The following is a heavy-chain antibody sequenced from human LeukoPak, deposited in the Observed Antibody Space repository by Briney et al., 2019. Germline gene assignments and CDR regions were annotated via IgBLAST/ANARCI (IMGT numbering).Heavy chain of an antibody. Sequence: ASVKVTCKVSGCTLPELSMHWVRQAPGKGLEWMGGFDPEVGETNYAQKFQGRVTMTEDTSTDKAYMELSSLRSEDTAVYYCARAPHFFDTSGSRYYFDYWGQGALVTVSS. CDR2: FDPEVGET. V-gene: IGHV1-24*01. J-gene: IGHJ4*02. CDR1: GCTLPELS. D-gene: IGHD3-22*01. CDR3: ARAPHFFDTSGSRYYFDY.